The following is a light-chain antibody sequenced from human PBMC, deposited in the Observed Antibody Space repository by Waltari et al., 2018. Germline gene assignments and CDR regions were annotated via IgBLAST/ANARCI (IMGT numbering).Light chain of an antibody. V-gene: IGKV3-20*01. CDR1: QTVRATY. CDR3: QQYDISPLT. Sequence: EIVLTQSPGTLSLSTGERATLSCRASQTVRATYLAWYQQKPGQGPTLVIHDTASRATGIPDRFRGSGSGTDFSLTISSLEPEDFAVYYCQQYDISPLTFGGGTKVETK. J-gene: IGKJ4*01. CDR2: DTA.